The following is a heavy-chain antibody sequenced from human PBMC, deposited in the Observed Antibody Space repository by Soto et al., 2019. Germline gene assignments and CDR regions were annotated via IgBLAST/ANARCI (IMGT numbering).Heavy chain of an antibody. CDR2: IIPIFGTA. CDR1: GGTFSSYA. D-gene: IGHD3-10*01. Sequence: SVKVSCKASGGTFSSYAISWVRQAPGQGLEWMGGIIPIFGTANYAQKFQGGVTITADESTSTAYMELSSLRSEDTAVYYCARGQDSLLWFGESNYGMDVWGQGTTVTVSS. V-gene: IGHV1-69*13. CDR3: ARGQDSLLWFGESNYGMDV. J-gene: IGHJ6*02.